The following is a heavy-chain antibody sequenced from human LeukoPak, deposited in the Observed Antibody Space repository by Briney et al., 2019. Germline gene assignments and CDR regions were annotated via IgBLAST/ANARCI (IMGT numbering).Heavy chain of an antibody. J-gene: IGHJ4*02. Sequence: GXSLRLSCAASGFTFSGSAMHWVRQASGKGLEWVGRIRSKANSYATAYAASVKGRFTISRDDSKNTAYLQMNSLKTEDTAVYYCTSLGGYPDYWGQGTLVTVSS. CDR2: IRSKANSYAT. D-gene: IGHD5-12*01. V-gene: IGHV3-73*01. CDR3: TSLGGYPDY. CDR1: GFTFSGSA.